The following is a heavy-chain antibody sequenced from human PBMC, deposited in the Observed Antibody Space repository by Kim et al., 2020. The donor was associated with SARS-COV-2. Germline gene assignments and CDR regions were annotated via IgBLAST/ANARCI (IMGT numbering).Heavy chain of an antibody. CDR3: ARPLRGSGSHPVGMDV. V-gene: IGHV3-72*01. Sequence: GGSLRLSCAASGFTFSDHYMDWVRQAPGKGLEWDGRTRNKANSYTTEYAASVKGRFTISRDDSKNSLYLQMNSLKTEDTAVYYCARPLRGSGSHPVGMDVWGQGTTVTVSS. CDR1: GFTFSDHY. D-gene: IGHD3-10*01. CDR2: TRNKANSYTT. J-gene: IGHJ6*02.